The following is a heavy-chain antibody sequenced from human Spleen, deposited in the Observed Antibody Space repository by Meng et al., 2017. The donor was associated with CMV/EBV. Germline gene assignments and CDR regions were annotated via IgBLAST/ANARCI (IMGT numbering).Heavy chain of an antibody. V-gene: IGHV3-53*01. CDR1: GFTVSSNY. D-gene: IGHD2-2*02. CDR2: IYSGGST. J-gene: IGHJ4*02. Sequence: GESLKISCAASGFTVSSNYMSWVRQAPGKGLEWVSVIYSGGSTYYADSVKGRFTISRDNSKNTLYLQINSLRAEDTAVYYCAKDMGGRFCSASSCYTALDQWGQGTLVTVSS. CDR3: AKDMGGRFCSASSCYTALDQ.